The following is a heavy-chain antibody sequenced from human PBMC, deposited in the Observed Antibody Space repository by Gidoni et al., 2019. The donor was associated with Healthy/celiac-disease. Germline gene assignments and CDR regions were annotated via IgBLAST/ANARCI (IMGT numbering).Heavy chain of an antibody. J-gene: IGHJ4*02. D-gene: IGHD1-26*01. V-gene: IGHV3-9*01. CDR2: ISWNSGSI. CDR1: GFTFDDYA. Sequence: EVQLVESGGGLVQPGRSLRLSCAASGFTFDDYAMHWVRQAPGKGLEWVSGISWNSGSIGYADSVKGRFTISRDNAKNSLYLQMNSLRAEDTALYYCAKDKVGATTGDFDYWGQGTLVTVSS. CDR3: AKDKVGATTGDFDY.